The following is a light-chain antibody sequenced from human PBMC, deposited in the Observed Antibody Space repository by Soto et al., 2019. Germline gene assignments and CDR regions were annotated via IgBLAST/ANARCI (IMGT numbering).Light chain of an antibody. Sequence: SYELTQPPSVSVSPGQTATITCSGDKLGNKYTSWYQQKPGQSPVLVIYQDSRRPSGIPERFSSSNSGNTATLTISGTQAMDEADYYCQAWDSSYVFGTGTKVTVL. J-gene: IGLJ1*01. CDR3: QAWDSSYV. CDR2: QDS. V-gene: IGLV3-1*01. CDR1: KLGNKY.